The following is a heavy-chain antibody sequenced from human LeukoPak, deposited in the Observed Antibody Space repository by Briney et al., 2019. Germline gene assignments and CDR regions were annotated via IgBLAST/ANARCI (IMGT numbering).Heavy chain of an antibody. CDR3: ARDGYYYDGSFQY. CDR1: GYSISSGYF. CDR2: ISHSGST. Sequence: PSETLSLTCAVSGYSISSGYFWAWIRQPPGKGLEWIGSISHSGSTYSKSSLKSRVIISVDTSNNQFSLKLTSVTAADTATYYCARDGYYYDGSFQYWGQGIRVAVPS. D-gene: IGHD3-22*01. V-gene: IGHV4-38-2*02. J-gene: IGHJ4*02.